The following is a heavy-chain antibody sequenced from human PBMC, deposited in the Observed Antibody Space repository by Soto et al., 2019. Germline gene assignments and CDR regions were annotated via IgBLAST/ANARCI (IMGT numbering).Heavy chain of an antibody. V-gene: IGHV1-69*06. Sequence: SVKVSCKASGGTFSSYAISWVRQAPGQGLEWMGGIIPIFGTANYAQKFQGRVTITADKSTSTAYMELSSLRSEDTAVYYCARTPIAARHCFDYWGQGTLVTVSS. CDR3: ARTPIAARHCFDY. D-gene: IGHD6-6*01. J-gene: IGHJ4*02. CDR2: IIPIFGTA. CDR1: GGTFSSYA.